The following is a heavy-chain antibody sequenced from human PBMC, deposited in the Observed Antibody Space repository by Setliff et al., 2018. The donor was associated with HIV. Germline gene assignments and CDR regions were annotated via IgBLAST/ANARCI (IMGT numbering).Heavy chain of an antibody. J-gene: IGHJ6*03. Sequence: SETLSLTCTVSGGSISSYYWSWIRQPPGEGLEWIGYIYYSGRTNYNPPLTSRVTISVDTSKNQFSLKLSSVTAADTAVYYCARGSRGYSYAYYYYYMDVWGKGTTVTVSS. CDR1: GGSISSYY. V-gene: IGHV4-59*01. CDR3: ARGSRGYSYAYYYYYMDV. CDR2: IYYSGRT. D-gene: IGHD5-18*01.